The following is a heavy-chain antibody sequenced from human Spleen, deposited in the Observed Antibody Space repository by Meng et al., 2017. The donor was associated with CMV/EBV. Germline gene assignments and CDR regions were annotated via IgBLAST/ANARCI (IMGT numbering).Heavy chain of an antibody. CDR2: ISSSASSV. Sequence: GGSLRLSCAASGFTFNTYEMYWVRQAPGKGPEWISYISSSASSVYYADSVKGRFTISRDNAKNSLYLQMNSLRAEDSAIYYCATGRYCSSTDCYRDYWGQGTLVTVSS. D-gene: IGHD2-2*01. J-gene: IGHJ4*02. CDR3: ATGRYCSSTDCYRDY. CDR1: GFTFNTYE. V-gene: IGHV3-48*03.